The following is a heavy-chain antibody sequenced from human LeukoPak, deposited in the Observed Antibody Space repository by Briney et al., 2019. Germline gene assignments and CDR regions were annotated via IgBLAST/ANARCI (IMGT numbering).Heavy chain of an antibody. Sequence: PGGSLRLSCAASGFTFSSYAMHWVRQAPGKGLEWVAVISYDGSNKYYADSVKGRFTISRDNSKNTLYLQMNSLRAEDTAVYYCARARGYGDYMGAFDIWGQGTMVTVSS. V-gene: IGHV3-30*04. J-gene: IGHJ3*02. CDR2: ISYDGSNK. D-gene: IGHD4-17*01. CDR3: ARARGYGDYMGAFDI. CDR1: GFTFSSYA.